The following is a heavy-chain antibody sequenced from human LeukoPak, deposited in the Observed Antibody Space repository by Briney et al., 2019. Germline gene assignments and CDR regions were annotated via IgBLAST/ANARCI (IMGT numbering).Heavy chain of an antibody. CDR3: TTDFGFVATINGGRRDY. V-gene: IGHV3-15*01. CDR1: GFTFSNAW. Sequence: GGSLRLSCAASGFTFSNAWMSWVRQAPGKGLEWVGRIKSKTDGGTTDYAAPVKGRFTISRDDSKNTLYLQMNSLKTEDTAVYYCTTDFGFVATINGGRRDYWGQGTLVTVSS. D-gene: IGHD5-12*01. J-gene: IGHJ4*02. CDR2: IKSKTDGGTT.